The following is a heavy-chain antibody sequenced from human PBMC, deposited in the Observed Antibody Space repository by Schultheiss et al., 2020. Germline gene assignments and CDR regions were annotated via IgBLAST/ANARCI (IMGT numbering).Heavy chain of an antibody. Sequence: SQTLSLTCTVSGGSISSSSYYWSWIRQHPGKGLEWIGYIYYSGSTYYNPSLKSLVTISVDTSKNQFSLKLSSVTAEDTAVYYCARDQKTCSSTSCYWSWFDPWGQGTLVTVSS. V-gene: IGHV4-31*01. CDR2: IYYSGST. J-gene: IGHJ5*02. D-gene: IGHD2-2*01. CDR3: ARDQKTCSSTSCYWSWFDP. CDR1: GGSISSSSYY.